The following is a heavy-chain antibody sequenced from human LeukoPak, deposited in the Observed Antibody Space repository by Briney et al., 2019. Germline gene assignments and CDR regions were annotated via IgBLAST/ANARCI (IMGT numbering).Heavy chain of an antibody. CDR3: AKGSGSSAYYPLDY. D-gene: IGHD3-22*01. J-gene: IGHJ4*02. CDR2: ISGSGVST. Sequence: GGSLRLSCAASGFTFSSYGMSWVRQAPGKGLEWVSAISGSGVSTYYADSVKGRFTISRDNSKNTLYLQMNSLRAEDTAVYYCAKGSGSSAYYPLDYWGQGTLVTVSS. V-gene: IGHV3-23*01. CDR1: GFTFSSYG.